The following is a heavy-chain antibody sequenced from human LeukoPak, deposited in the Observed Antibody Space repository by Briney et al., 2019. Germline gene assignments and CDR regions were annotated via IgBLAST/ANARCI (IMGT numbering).Heavy chain of an antibody. CDR2: IQYDGSQK. CDR3: ASGYNYGFDY. Sequence: PGGSLRLSCAASGVSFSGYAMDWVRQAPGKGLEWVAFIQYDGSQKSYVDSVKGRFTISRDNSKNTLYLQMNSLRADYTALYYCASGYNYGFDYWGQGTLVTVSS. J-gene: IGHJ4*02. V-gene: IGHV3-30*02. CDR1: GVSFSGYA. D-gene: IGHD5-24*01.